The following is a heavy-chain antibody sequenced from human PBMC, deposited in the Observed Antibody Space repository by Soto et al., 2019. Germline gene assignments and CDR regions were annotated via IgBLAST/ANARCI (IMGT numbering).Heavy chain of an antibody. CDR3: ARQASEGYSSSPFRF. V-gene: IGHV4-39*01. CDR2: IYYSGRT. D-gene: IGHD6-6*01. J-gene: IGHJ1*01. Sequence: QLQLQESGPGLVKPSETLSLTCTVSGGPITSGSYYWGWIRQPPGKGLEWIGSIYYSGRTCYKPSLRSRVNISIDSSRNQFSLKVNSVTAADTAVYYCARQASEGYSSSPFRFWGQGTLVTVSS. CDR1: GGPITSGSYY.